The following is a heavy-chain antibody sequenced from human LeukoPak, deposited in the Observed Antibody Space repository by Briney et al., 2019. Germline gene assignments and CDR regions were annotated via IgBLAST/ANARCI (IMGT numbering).Heavy chain of an antibody. Sequence: SETLSLTCTVSSGSISSNSHYWGWIRQPPGKGLEWVGSIYYTGRTFDNPSLESRVTVSVDTSKTQFTLKMRSLTVADTAVYYCARSLVDYSSPSWSAHFDYWGQGILVTVSS. CDR3: ARSLVDYSSPSWSAHFDY. CDR2: IYYTGRT. D-gene: IGHD4-11*01. CDR1: SGSISSNSHY. J-gene: IGHJ4*02. V-gene: IGHV4-39*01.